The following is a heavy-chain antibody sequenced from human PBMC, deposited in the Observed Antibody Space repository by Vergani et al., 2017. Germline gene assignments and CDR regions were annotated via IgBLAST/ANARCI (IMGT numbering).Heavy chain of an antibody. J-gene: IGHJ4*02. CDR1: GFTFSSYG. CDR2: IWYDGSNK. Sequence: QVQLVESGGGVVQPGRSLRLSCAASGFTFSSYGMHWVRQAPGKGLEWVAVIWYDGSNKYYADSVKGRFTISRDNSKNTLYLQMNSLRAEDTAVYYCARANVDTAMVFDYWGQGTLVTVSS. V-gene: IGHV3-33*01. CDR3: ARANVDTAMVFDY. D-gene: IGHD5-18*01.